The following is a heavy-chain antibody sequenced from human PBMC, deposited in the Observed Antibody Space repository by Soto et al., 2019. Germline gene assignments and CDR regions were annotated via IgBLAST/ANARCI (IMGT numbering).Heavy chain of an antibody. Sequence: KTSETLSLTCAVYGGSFSGYYWSWIRQPPGKGLEWIGEINHSGSTNYNPSLKSRVTISVDTSKNQFSLKLSSVTAADTAVYYCARLGSFYYYYGMDVWGQGTTVTVSS. D-gene: IGHD3-16*01. CDR1: GGSFSGYY. CDR2: INHSGST. V-gene: IGHV4-34*01. J-gene: IGHJ6*02. CDR3: ARLGSFYYYYGMDV.